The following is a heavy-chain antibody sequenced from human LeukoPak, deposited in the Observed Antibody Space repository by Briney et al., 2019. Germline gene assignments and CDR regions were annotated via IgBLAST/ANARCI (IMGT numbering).Heavy chain of an antibody. J-gene: IGHJ6*02. D-gene: IGHD2-2*01. CDR1: GGSFSGYY. Sequence: SETLSLTCAVYGGSFSGYYWSWIRQPPGKGLEWIGEINHSGSTNYNPSLKSRVTISVDTSKNQFSLKLSSVTAADTAVYYCARGEREDIVVVPAAKYYYYGMDVWGQGTTATVSS. CDR2: INHSGST. V-gene: IGHV4-34*01. CDR3: ARGEREDIVVVPAAKYYYYGMDV.